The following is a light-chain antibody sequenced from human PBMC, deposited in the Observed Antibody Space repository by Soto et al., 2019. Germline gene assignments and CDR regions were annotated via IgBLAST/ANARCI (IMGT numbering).Light chain of an antibody. CDR2: EDN. Sequence: HSVLTQPPSVSAAPGQKVTISCSGDTSNTLHNFVSWYQQLPGAAPKLLIYEDNKRPSGIPDRFSGSKFGTSVTLAITGLQTGDEADYYCGTWDTNLSAYVFGTGNKVTVL. J-gene: IGLJ1*01. CDR1: TSNTLHNF. CDR3: GTWDTNLSAYV. V-gene: IGLV1-51*02.